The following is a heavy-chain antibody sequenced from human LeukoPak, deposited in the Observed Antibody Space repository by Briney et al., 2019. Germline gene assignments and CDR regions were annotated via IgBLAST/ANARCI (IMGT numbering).Heavy chain of an antibody. D-gene: IGHD3-10*01. V-gene: IGHV4-61*09. Sequence: SETLSLTCSVSGDSVSSVSDTNFWSWIRQPAGKGLEWIGHIYSGGSTNYNPSLKSRVTISVDTSKNQFSLKLNSVTAADTAVYYCARGSMNPKRYYYGSGSYPRFDSWGQGTPVTVSS. CDR2: IYSGGST. J-gene: IGHJ4*02. CDR1: GDSVSSVSDTNF. CDR3: ARGSMNPKRYYYGSGSYPRFDS.